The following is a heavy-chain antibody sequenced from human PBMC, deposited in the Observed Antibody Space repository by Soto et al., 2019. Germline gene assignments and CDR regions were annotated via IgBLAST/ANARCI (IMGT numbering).Heavy chain of an antibody. D-gene: IGHD4-17*01. J-gene: IGHJ4*02. V-gene: IGHV4-4*02. CDR1: GGSITGTSW. CDR3: ARAGYGGNELDY. Sequence: QVQLQESGPGLVKPSGTLSLTCAVSGGSITGTSWWSWVRQPPGKGLEWIGEIHHSGSTSYNPSLKSRVTISVDKSKNRFSLSLTSVTAADTAVYYCARAGYGGNELDYWGQGTLVTVSS. CDR2: IHHSGST.